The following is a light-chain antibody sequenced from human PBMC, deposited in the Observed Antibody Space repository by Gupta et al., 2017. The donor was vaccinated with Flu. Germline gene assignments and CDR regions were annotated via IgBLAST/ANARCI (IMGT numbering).Light chain of an antibody. CDR2: NNN. CDR1: SSNIGTNT. J-gene: IGLJ2*01. CDR3: AAWDDSLSGKV. V-gene: IGLV1-44*01. Sequence: QSVLTQPPSASGTPGQRVTISCSGSSSNIGTNTVHWYRQLPGTAPKLLIYNNNRRPSGVPDRFSASKSGTSASLAISGLQSEDEADYYCAAWDDSLSGKVFGGGTKLTAL.